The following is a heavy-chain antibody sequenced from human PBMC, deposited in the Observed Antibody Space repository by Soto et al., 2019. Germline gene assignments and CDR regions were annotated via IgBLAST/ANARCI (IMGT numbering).Heavy chain of an antibody. CDR3: ARQIYDSDTGPNFQYYFDS. CDR2: IDPSDSQT. CDR1: DYSFNTYW. Sequence: PGESLKISCKGSDYSFNTYWIAWVRQKPGKGLEWMGRIDPSDSQTYYSPSFRGHVTISVTKSITTVFLQWSSLRASDTAMYYCARQIYDSDTGPNFQYYFDSWGQGTPVTVSS. D-gene: IGHD3-22*01. V-gene: IGHV5-10-1*01. J-gene: IGHJ4*02.